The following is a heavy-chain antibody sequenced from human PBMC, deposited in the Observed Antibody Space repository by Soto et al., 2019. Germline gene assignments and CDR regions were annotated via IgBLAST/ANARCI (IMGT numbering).Heavy chain of an antibody. V-gene: IGHV3-30-3*01. J-gene: IGHJ4*02. CDR2: ISYDGSNK. CDR3: AREGSSTSQSFDY. CDR1: GFTFSSYA. D-gene: IGHD2-2*01. Sequence: QVQLVESGGGVVQPGRSLRLSCAASGFTFSSYAMHWVRQAPGKGLEWVAVISYDGSNKYYADSVKGGFTISRDNSKNTLYRQMNSLRAEDTAVYYCAREGSSTSQSFDYWGQGTLVTVSS.